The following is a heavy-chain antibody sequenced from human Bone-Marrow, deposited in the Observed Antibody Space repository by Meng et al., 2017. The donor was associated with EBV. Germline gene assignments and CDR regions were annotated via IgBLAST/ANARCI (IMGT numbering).Heavy chain of an antibody. J-gene: IGHJ4*02. Sequence: QVEAQQWGGGLWKASDALWLSCAVYGGSFSGYYWSWIRQPPGKGLEWIGEINHSGSTNYNPSLKSRVTISVDTSKNQFSLKLSSVTAADTAVYYCASWASSIAARPPYYWGQGTLVTVSS. D-gene: IGHD6-6*01. CDR1: GGSFSGYY. V-gene: IGHV4-34*01. CDR2: INHSGST. CDR3: ASWASSIAARPPYY.